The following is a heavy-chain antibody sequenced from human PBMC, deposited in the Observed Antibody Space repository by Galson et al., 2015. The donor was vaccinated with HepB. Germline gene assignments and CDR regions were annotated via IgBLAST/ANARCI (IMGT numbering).Heavy chain of an antibody. CDR1: GYTFTSYE. J-gene: IGHJ4*02. CDR3: ARDCSSTSCYYD. D-gene: IGHD2-2*01. CDR2: MNPNRGNT. V-gene: IGHV1-8*01. Sequence: SVKVSCKASGYTFTSYEINWVRQATGQGLEWMGWMNPNRGNTGYAQKFQGRITMTRNTSIRTAYMELRSLRSDDTAVYYCARDCSSTSCYYDWGQGTLVTVSS.